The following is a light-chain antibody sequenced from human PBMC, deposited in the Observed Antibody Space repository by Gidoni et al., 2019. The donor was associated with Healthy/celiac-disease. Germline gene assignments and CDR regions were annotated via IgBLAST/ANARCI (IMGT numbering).Light chain of an antibody. Sequence: IVMTQSPATLSVSPGERATLSCRASQSVSSNLAWYQQKPGQAPRLLIYGASTRATGIPARFSGSGSGTEFTLTISSLQSEDFAVYYCQRYNNWRTFGQGTKLEIK. V-gene: IGKV3-15*01. J-gene: IGKJ2*01. CDR2: GAS. CDR3: QRYNNWRT. CDR1: QSVSSN.